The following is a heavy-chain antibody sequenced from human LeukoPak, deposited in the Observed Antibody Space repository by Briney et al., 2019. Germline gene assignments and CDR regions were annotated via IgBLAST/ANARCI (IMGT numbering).Heavy chain of an antibody. CDR2: ISSSCSYR. CDR3: ARDSSGSAGGYYFDY. Sequence: PGGSLRLSCAASGFTFSSYNMNWVRQAPGKGLEGVSSISSSCSYRYYADSLKGRLTISRDSAKNSLYLQMNSLRVEDTAVYYCARDSSGSAGGYYFDYGGQGTLVTVSA. V-gene: IGHV3-21*01. J-gene: IGHJ4*02. CDR1: GFTFSSYN. D-gene: IGHD3-22*01.